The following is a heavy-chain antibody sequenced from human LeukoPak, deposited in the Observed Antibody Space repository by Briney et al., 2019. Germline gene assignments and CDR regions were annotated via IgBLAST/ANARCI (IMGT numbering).Heavy chain of an antibody. Sequence: GGSLRLSCAASGFTFSDYYMNWIRQAPGKGLECISYISSSGSTIYYADSVKGRFTISRDNAKNSLYLQMNSLRAEDTAVYYCARDLKAVAGTGDWGQGTLDTVSS. J-gene: IGHJ4*02. D-gene: IGHD6-19*01. CDR1: GFTFSDYY. CDR2: ISSSGSTI. V-gene: IGHV3-11*01. CDR3: ARDLKAVAGTGD.